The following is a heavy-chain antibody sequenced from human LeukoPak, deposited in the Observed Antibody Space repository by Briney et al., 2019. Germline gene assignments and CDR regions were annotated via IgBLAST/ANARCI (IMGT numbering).Heavy chain of an antibody. CDR2: ISAYNGNT. CDR3: ARVCPPSYYGVAAYNDY. Sequence: ASLKVSCKASGYTFTSYGISWVRQALGQGLEWIGWISAYNGNTNYSQKIQGMVTMTTDTSTSNAYMALRSLRSDDTAVYYCARVCPPSYYGVAAYNDYWGQGTLVTVSS. J-gene: IGHJ4*02. V-gene: IGHV1-18*01. D-gene: IGHD3-10*01. CDR1: GYTFTSYG.